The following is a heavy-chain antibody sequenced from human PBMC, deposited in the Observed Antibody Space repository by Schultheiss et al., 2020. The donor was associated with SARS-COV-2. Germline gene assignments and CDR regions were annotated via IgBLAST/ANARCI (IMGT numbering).Heavy chain of an antibody. CDR3: ARGKPVTTFYYYYGMDV. D-gene: IGHD4-17*01. Sequence: SETLSLTCTVSGGSISSGGYYWSWIRQHPGKGLEWIGEINHSGSTNYNPSLKSRVTISVDTSKNQFSLKLSSVTAADTAVYYCARGKPVTTFYYYYGMDVWGQGTTVTVSS. CDR2: INHSGST. J-gene: IGHJ6*02. CDR1: GGSISSGGYY. V-gene: IGHV4-39*07.